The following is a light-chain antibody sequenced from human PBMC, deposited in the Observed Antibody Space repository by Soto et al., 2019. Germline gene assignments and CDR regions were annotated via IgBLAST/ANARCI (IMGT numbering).Light chain of an antibody. CDR2: DAS. J-gene: IGKJ3*01. CDR1: QDIRNY. V-gene: IGKV1-33*01. Sequence: DIQLTQSPSSLSASVGDRVAITCQASQDIRNYLNWYQQKPGKAPDLLISDASKLKAGVPSRFSGSGSGTDFTFTIRGLQPEDVATYYCQYYDNFPPVTFGPGTKLEI. CDR3: QYYDNFPPVT.